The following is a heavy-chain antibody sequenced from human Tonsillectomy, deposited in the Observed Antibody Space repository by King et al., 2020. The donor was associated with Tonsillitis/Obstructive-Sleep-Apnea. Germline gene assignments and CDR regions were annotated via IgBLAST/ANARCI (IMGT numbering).Heavy chain of an antibody. J-gene: IGHJ4*02. V-gene: IGHV3-73*01. CDR3: TRAKIAAAGELDY. CDR2: IRSKANSYAT. D-gene: IGHD6-13*01. CDR1: GFTFSGSA. Sequence: VQLVESGGGLVQPGGSLKLSCAASGFTFSGSAMHWVRQASGKGLEWVGRIRSKANSYATAYAASVKGRFTISRDDSKNTAYLQMNSLKTEDTAVYYCTRAKIAAAGELDYWGQGTLVTVSS.